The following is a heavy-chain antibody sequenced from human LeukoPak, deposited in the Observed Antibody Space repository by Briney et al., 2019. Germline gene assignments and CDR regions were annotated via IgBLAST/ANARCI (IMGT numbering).Heavy chain of an antibody. V-gene: IGHV3-30*03. J-gene: IGHJ2*01. D-gene: IGHD5-18*01. CDR2: ISYDGRNE. CDR1: GFTLSSHG. CDR3: ATDSPYSYADL. Sequence: PGGSLRLSCTASGFTLSSHGMHWVRQAPGEGLEWVAVISYDGRNEYYADSMRGRFTVSRDNSKNTLYLQMNSVRAEDTAVYYCATDSPYSYADLWGRGTLVTVSS.